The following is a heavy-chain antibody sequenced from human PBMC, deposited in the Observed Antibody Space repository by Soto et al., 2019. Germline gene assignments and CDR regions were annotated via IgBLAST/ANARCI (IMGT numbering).Heavy chain of an antibody. V-gene: IGHV3-21*01. CDR2: ISSSSSYI. D-gene: IGHD2-2*01. CDR1: GFTFSSYS. J-gene: IGHJ4*02. Sequence: EVQLVESGGGLVKPGGSLRLSCAASGFTFSSYSMNWVRQAPGKGLEWVSSISSSSSYIYYADSVKGRFTISRDNAKNSLYLQMNSLRAEDTAVYYCARGDVVVPAADDFDYWGQGTLVNVSS. CDR3: ARGDVVVPAADDFDY.